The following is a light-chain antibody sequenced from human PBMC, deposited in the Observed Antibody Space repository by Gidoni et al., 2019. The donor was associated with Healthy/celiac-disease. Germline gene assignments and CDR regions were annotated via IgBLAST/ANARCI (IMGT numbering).Light chain of an antibody. CDR3: QQYNNWLRT. V-gene: IGKV3-15*01. CDR2: GAS. Sequence: EIVLTQSPATLSVSPGERATLSCRASQSVSSNLAWYQQKPGQAPRLLIYGASTRATGIPARFSGSGSGTEFTLTISSLQSEDVAVSYCQQYNNWLRTFGQGTKLEIK. J-gene: IGKJ2*01. CDR1: QSVSSN.